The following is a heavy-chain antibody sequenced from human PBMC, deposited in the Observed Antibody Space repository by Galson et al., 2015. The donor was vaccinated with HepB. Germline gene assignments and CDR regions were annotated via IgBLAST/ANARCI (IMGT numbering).Heavy chain of an antibody. J-gene: IGHJ6*02. V-gene: IGHV1-69*13. CDR2: IIPIFGTA. D-gene: IGHD3-22*01. Sequence: SVKVSCKASGGTFSSYAISWVRQAPGQGLEWMGGIIPIFGTANYAQKFQGRVTITADESTSTAYMELSSVTAADTAVYYCARDLRGDSSGYFHWPSYYYGMDVWGQGTTVTVSS. CDR3: ARDLRGDSSGYFHWPSYYYGMDV. CDR1: GGTFSSYA.